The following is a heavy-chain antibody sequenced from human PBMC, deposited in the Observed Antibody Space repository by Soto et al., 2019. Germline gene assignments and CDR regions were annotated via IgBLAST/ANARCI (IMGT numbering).Heavy chain of an antibody. Sequence: QVQLQESGPGLVKPSETLCLTCTVSGGSISSYYWSWIRQPPGKGLEWIGYIYYSGSTNYNPSLKSRVTISVDTSKNQFSLKLSSVTAADTAVYYCARASQRLLPGWFDPWGQGTLVTVSS. CDR2: IYYSGST. CDR1: GGSISSYY. CDR3: ARASQRLLPGWFDP. D-gene: IGHD2-15*01. J-gene: IGHJ5*02. V-gene: IGHV4-59*01.